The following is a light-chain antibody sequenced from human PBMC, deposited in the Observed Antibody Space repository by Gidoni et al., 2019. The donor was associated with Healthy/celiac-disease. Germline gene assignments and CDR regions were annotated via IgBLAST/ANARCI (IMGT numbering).Light chain of an antibody. J-gene: IGKJ3*01. CDR2: GAS. V-gene: IGKV3-20*01. CDR3: QQYGSSPEIT. Sequence: EIVLTQSPGTLSLSPGERATLSCRASQSVSSSYLARYQQKPGQAPRLLIYGASSGSGTDFTLTISRLEPEDFAVYYCQQYGSSPEITFGPGTKVDIK. CDR1: QSVSSSY.